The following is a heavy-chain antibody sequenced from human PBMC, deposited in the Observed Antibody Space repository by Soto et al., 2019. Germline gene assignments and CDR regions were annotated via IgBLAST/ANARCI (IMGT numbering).Heavy chain of an antibody. V-gene: IGHV3-53*01. CDR3: ARESPNRYSSSWYFDY. Sequence: GGSLRLSCAASGFTVSSNYMSWVRQAPGKGLEWVSVIYSGGSTYYADSVKGRFTISRDNSKNTLYLQMNSLRAEDTAVYYCARESPNRYSSSWYFDYWGQGTLVTVSS. CDR2: IYSGGST. J-gene: IGHJ4*02. D-gene: IGHD6-13*01. CDR1: GFTVSSNY.